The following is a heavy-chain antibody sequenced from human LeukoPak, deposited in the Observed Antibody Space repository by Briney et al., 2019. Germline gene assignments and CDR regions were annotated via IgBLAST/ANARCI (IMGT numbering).Heavy chain of an antibody. J-gene: IGHJ3*02. CDR3: ARGNGSGSRRDAFDI. CDR1: GFTFSNYA. Sequence: GGSLRLSCAASGFTFSNYAMSWVRQAPGKGLEWVSTMSGPGGSTYYADSVKGRFTISRDNSKNTLYLQMNSLRAEDTAVYYCARGNGSGSRRDAFDIWGQGTMVTVSS. V-gene: IGHV3-23*01. CDR2: MSGPGGST. D-gene: IGHD3-10*01.